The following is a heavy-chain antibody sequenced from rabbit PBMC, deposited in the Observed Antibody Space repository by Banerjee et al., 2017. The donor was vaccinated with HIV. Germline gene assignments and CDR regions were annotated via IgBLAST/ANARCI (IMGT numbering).Heavy chain of an antibody. CDR3: ARGGAGDGYEFSL. CDR2: INTSSGNT. Sequence: LEESGGDLVKPEGSLTLTCTASGFSFSNGYVMCWVRQAPGKGLEWIACINTSSGNTVYANWAKGRFTISRDNAQNTVDLQMNSLTAADTATYFCARGGAGDGYEFSLWGQGTLVTVS. J-gene: IGHJ4*01. D-gene: IGHD6-1*01. CDR1: GFSFSNGYV. V-gene: IGHV1S45*01.